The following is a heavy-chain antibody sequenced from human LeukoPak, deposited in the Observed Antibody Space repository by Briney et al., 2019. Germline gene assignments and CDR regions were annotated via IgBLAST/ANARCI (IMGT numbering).Heavy chain of an antibody. J-gene: IGHJ4*02. V-gene: IGHV3-23*01. Sequence: PGGSLRLSCAGSGFTFIIYDIYWVRQAPGKGPEWVSTISGSGASTYYADAVKGRFTISRDNSKNTVYLQMNSLRAEDTAVYYCAKDGGEGGQGTLVTVSS. CDR1: GFTFIIYD. CDR2: ISGSGAST. D-gene: IGHD3-16*01. CDR3: AKDGGE.